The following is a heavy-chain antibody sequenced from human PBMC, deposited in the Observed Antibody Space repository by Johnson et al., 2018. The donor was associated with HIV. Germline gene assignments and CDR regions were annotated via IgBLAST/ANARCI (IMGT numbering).Heavy chain of an antibody. CDR3: ARDTDDFWSGEGAFDI. D-gene: IGHD3-3*01. V-gene: IGHV3-30*04. CDR2: ISYDGTKK. CDR1: RFTFSSHA. Sequence: QVQLLESGGGLVQPGRSLRLSCAASRFTFSSHAMHWVRQAPGKGLEWVAVISYDGTKKNYADSVKGRFTISRDNSKNTLCLQMNNLRAEDTGVYYCARDTDDFWSGEGAFDIWGQGTMVTVSS. J-gene: IGHJ3*02.